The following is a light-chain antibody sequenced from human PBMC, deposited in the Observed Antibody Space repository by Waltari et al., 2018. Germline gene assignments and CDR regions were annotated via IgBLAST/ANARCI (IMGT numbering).Light chain of an antibody. J-gene: IGLJ3*02. Sequence: QPVLTQPPSASGTPGPRVTLSCSGSRSNIGSNFVFWYQHPPGTAPKLLIYRNNQRPAGVPDRFSGSKSGTSASLAISGLRSEDEADYYCAAWDDSLTVRFGGGTKLTVL. CDR2: RNN. V-gene: IGLV1-47*01. CDR1: RSNIGSNF. CDR3: AAWDDSLTVR.